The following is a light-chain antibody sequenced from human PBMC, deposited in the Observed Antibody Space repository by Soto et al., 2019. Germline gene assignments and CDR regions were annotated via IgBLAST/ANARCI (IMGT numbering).Light chain of an antibody. CDR1: QSVLYSSNNNNY. CDR3: QQYYSTQLT. Sequence: DIVMTQSPDSLAVSLGERATINCKSSQSVLYSSNNNNYLAWYQQKPGQPPKLLIYWASNRESGVPDRFSGSGSGTDFTLSISSLQAEDVAVYYCQQYYSTQLTFGGGTKGEIK. J-gene: IGKJ4*01. V-gene: IGKV4-1*01. CDR2: WAS.